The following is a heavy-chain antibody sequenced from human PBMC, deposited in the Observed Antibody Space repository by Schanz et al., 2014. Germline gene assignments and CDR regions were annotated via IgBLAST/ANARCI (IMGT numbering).Heavy chain of an antibody. J-gene: IGHJ4*02. CDR1: GFSFSTYA. Sequence: EVQLVESGGGVVQPGRSLRLSCAASGFSFSTYAMHWVRQAPGKGLEWVSSISGGGGSTRYGDSLRGRFYISRDNSKNTLYLQMSSLRGDDTAVYYCAKDGGCSSTNCHDFVVPELPFESWGQGTLVTVSS. D-gene: IGHD2-2*01. CDR3: AKDGGCSSTNCHDFVVPELPFES. CDR2: ISGGGGST. V-gene: IGHV3-23*04.